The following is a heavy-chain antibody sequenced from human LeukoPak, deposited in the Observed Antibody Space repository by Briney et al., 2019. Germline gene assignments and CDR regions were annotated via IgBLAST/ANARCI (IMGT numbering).Heavy chain of an antibody. V-gene: IGHV4-59*08. CDR1: GGSISSYY. J-gene: IGHJ6*02. D-gene: IGHD3-3*01. Sequence: PSETLSLTCTVSGGSISSYYWSWIRQPPGKGLEWIGYIYYSGSTNYNPSLKSRVTISVDTSKNQFSLKLSSVTAADTAVYYCARSWYYDFWSGLGPYGMDVWGQGTTVTVSS. CDR2: IYYSGST. CDR3: ARSWYYDFWSGLGPYGMDV.